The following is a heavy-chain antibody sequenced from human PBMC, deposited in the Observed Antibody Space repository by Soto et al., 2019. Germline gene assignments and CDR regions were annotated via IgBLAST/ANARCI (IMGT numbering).Heavy chain of an antibody. CDR1: GFTFDDYA. CDR3: AKDMGGCTNGVCYKVFYFDY. V-gene: IGHV3-9*01. J-gene: IGHJ4*02. D-gene: IGHD2-8*01. Sequence: EVQLVESGGGLVQPGRSLRLSCAASGFTFDDYAMHWVRQATGKGLEWVSGISWNSGSIGYADSVKGRFTISRDNAKKSLYLQINSLRAEDSALYYCAKDMGGCTNGVCYKVFYFDYWGQGTLVTVSS. CDR2: ISWNSGSI.